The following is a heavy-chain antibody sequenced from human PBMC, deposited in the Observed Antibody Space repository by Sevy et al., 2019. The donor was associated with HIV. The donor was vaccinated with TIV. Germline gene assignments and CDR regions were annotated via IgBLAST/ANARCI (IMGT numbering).Heavy chain of an antibody. CDR3: ATGRHGATFGY. D-gene: IGHD1-26*01. CDR2: VSFDESFR. Sequence: GGSLRLSCAASGLNFNIYPMNWVRQAPGKGLEWVAVVSFDESFRAYAESVKGRFTIPRDNSKNTVFLQMDSLRDEDTSIYYCATGRHGATFGYWGQGTLVTVSS. J-gene: IGHJ4*02. CDR1: GLNFNIYP. V-gene: IGHV3-30*14.